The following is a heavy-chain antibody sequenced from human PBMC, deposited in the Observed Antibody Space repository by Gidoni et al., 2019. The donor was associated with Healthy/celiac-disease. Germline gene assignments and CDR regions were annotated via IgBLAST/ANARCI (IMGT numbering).Heavy chain of an antibody. Sequence: QVQLVESGGGVVEPGRSLRLSCAASGFTFSSYGMHWVRQAPGKGLEWVAVIWYDGSNKYYADSVKGRFTISRDNSKNTLYLQMNSLRAEDTAVYYCARTRKYSSGWPDYWGQGTLVTVSS. D-gene: IGHD6-19*01. CDR2: IWYDGSNK. CDR3: ARTRKYSSGWPDY. V-gene: IGHV3-33*01. CDR1: GFTFSSYG. J-gene: IGHJ4*02.